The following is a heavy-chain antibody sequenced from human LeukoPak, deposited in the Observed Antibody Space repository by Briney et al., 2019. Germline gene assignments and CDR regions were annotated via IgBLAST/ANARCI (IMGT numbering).Heavy chain of an antibody. J-gene: IGHJ2*01. D-gene: IGHD1-26*01. Sequence: SETLSLTCTVSGGSISSYYWSWIRQPPGKGLEWIGYIYTSGSTNYNPSLKSRVTISVDTSKNQFSLKLSSVTAADTAVYYCARRIRSTPNWYFDLWGRGTLVTVSS. V-gene: IGHV4-4*09. CDR1: GGSISSYY. CDR3: ARRIRSTPNWYFDL. CDR2: IYTSGST.